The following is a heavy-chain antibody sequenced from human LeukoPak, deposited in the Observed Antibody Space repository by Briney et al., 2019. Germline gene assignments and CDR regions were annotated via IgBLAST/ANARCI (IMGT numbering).Heavy chain of an antibody. CDR3: ARGAWFGENAFDI. J-gene: IGHJ3*02. V-gene: IGHV1-8*02. Sequence: ASVKVSCKASGYTFTGYYMHWVRQAPGQGLEWMGWINPISGNTGYAQKFQGRVTMTRNTSISTAYMELSSLRSDDTAVYYCARGAWFGENAFDIWGQGTMVTVSS. CDR1: GYTFTGYY. CDR2: INPISGNT. D-gene: IGHD3-10*01.